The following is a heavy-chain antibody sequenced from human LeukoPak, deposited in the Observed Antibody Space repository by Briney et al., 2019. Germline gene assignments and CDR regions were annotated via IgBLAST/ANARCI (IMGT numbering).Heavy chain of an antibody. Sequence: SETLSLTCTVSGDSISGNTGSWIGQPQGKGLRWIGYIYYSGTTNYNPSLNRRVTISVDTSKNEASLKLSSVTAADTAVYYCARSRYNWNYYFDYWGQGTLVTVSS. CDR1: GDSISGNT. J-gene: IGHJ4*02. CDR3: ARSRYNWNYYFDY. V-gene: IGHV4-59*01. D-gene: IGHD1-7*01. CDR2: IYYSGTT.